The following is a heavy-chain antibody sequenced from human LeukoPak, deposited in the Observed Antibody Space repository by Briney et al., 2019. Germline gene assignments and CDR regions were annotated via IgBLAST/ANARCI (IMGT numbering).Heavy chain of an antibody. D-gene: IGHD3-22*01. Sequence: GGSLRLSCAASGFTFSSYAMHWVRQAPGKGLEWVAVISYDGSNKYYADSVKGRFTISRDNSKNTLYLQMNSLRAEDTAVYYCARAGYDSSGYYYGFDYWGQGTLVTVSS. J-gene: IGHJ4*02. V-gene: IGHV3-30-3*01. CDR1: GFTFSSYA. CDR2: ISYDGSNK. CDR3: ARAGYDSSGYYYGFDY.